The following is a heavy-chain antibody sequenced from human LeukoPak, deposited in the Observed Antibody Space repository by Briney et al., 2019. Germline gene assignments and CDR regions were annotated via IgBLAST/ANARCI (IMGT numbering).Heavy chain of an antibody. D-gene: IGHD6-19*01. Sequence: GGSLRLSCAASGFTFNNYWLYWVRQAPGEGLVWVSHINTDGSSVTYAEFVKGRFTISRDNAYNTLYLQMNNLRVDDTAVYYCARVLAVAATGPFDNWGQGTMVTVSS. CDR3: ARVLAVAATGPFDN. CDR2: INTDGSSV. J-gene: IGHJ3*02. CDR1: GFTFNNYW. V-gene: IGHV3-74*03.